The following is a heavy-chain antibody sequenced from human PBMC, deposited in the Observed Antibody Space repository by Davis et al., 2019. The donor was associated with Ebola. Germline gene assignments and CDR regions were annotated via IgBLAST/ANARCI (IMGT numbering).Heavy chain of an antibody. Sequence: MPSETLSLTCTVSGGSISTYYWTWIRQPPGKGLEWIGCVYYSGNTNYNPSLKGRVTISVDTSTNQFSLRLSSVTAADTAVYYCARGRRESSNSFDYWGQGTQVTVSS. CDR3: ARGRRESSNSFDY. D-gene: IGHD6-6*01. J-gene: IGHJ4*02. V-gene: IGHV4-59*01. CDR1: GGSISTYY. CDR2: VYYSGNT.